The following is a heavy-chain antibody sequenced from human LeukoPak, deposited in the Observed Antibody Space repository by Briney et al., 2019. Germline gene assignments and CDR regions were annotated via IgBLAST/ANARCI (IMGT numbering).Heavy chain of an antibody. CDR3: ARVPLQGTRIFDP. J-gene: IGHJ5*02. V-gene: IGHV1-69*05. CDR2: IIPIFGTA. Sequence: GASVKVSCKASGGTFSSYAISWVRQAPGQGLEWMGGIIPIFGTANYAQKFQGRVTITTDESTSTAYMELSSLGSEDTAVYYCARVPLQGTRIFDPWGQGTLVTVSS. CDR1: GGTFSSYA. D-gene: IGHD4-11*01.